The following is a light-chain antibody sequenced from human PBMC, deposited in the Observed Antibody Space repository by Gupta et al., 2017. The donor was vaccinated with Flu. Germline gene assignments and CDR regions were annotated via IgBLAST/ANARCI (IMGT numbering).Light chain of an antibody. V-gene: IGKV1-5*03. CDR2: KAS. CDR1: QSINSW. Sequence: DIQMIQSPSTLSASVGDSVTITCRASQSINSWLAWYQQKPGKAPKLLIYKASSLQSGVPSRFSGSGSGTEFTLTISSLQPEDFATYHCQQYDSYSLTFGGGTKVEI. J-gene: IGKJ4*01. CDR3: QQYDSYSLT.